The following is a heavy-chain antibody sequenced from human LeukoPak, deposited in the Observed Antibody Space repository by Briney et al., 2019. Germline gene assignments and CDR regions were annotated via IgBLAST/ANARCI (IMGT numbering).Heavy chain of an antibody. CDR1: GYSISSGYY. J-gene: IGHJ3*02. CDR2: IYHSGST. V-gene: IGHV4-38-2*02. Sequence: SETLSLTCTVSGYSISSGYYWGWIRQPPGKGLEWIGSIYHSGSTYYNPSLKSRVTISVDTSKNQFSLKLSSVTAADTALYYCARTPGYYDFWSGYYSDDAFDIWGQGTMVTVSS. D-gene: IGHD3-3*01. CDR3: ARTPGYYDFWSGYYSDDAFDI.